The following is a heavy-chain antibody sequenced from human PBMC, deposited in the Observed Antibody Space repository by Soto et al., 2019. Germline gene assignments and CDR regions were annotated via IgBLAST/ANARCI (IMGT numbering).Heavy chain of an antibody. CDR2: IYYSGST. CDR3: ARHRTSDFWSGPQGWFDP. D-gene: IGHD3-3*01. Sequence: SETLSLTCTVSGGSISSSSYYWGWIRQPPGKGLEWIGSIYYSGSTYYNPSLKSRVTISVDTSKNQFSLKLSSVTAADTAVYYCARHRTSDFWSGPQGWFDPWGQGTLVTVSS. CDR1: GGSISSSSYY. V-gene: IGHV4-39*01. J-gene: IGHJ5*02.